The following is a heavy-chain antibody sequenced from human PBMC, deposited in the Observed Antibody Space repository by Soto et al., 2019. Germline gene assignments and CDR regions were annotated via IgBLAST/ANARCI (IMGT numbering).Heavy chain of an antibody. CDR2: INPKTGDT. V-gene: IGHV1-2*02. Sequence: QVQLVQSGTEVKKPGASVTVSCKSSGYTFTDFYLHWLRQAPGQGLEWVWWINPKTGDTKSSQKFQCRVTMSRDTSVSTAYIDLTSLTSDDTAMYYCATGTNGTTGWYHPWGQGTRVTVSS. CDR3: ATGTNGTTGWYHP. J-gene: IGHJ5*02. CDR1: GYTFTDFY. D-gene: IGHD1-1*01.